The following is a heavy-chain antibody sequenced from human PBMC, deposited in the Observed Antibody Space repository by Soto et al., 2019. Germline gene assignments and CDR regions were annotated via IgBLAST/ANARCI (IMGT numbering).Heavy chain of an antibody. CDR2: ISAYNGNT. CDR3: ARDRGASGGMDV. J-gene: IGHJ6*02. CDR1: GYTFTSYG. V-gene: IGHV1-18*01. D-gene: IGHD3-10*01. Sequence: ASVKVSCKASGYTFTSYGISWVRQAPGQGLEWMGWISAYNGNTNYAQKLQGRVTITADESTSTAYMELSSLRSEDTALYYCARDRGASGGMDVWGQGTTVNVSS.